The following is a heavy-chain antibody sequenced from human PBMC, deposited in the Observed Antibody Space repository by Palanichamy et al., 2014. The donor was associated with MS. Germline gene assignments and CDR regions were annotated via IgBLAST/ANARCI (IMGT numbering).Heavy chain of an antibody. Sequence: EVQLVEVWGRAWSSLGGPVRLSCAASGFTFSSYSMNWVRQAPGKGLEWVSSISSSSSYIYYADSVKGRFTISRDNAKNSLYLQMNGLRAEDTAVYYCARDVGYCSSTSCYGPDAFDIWGQGTMVTVSS. CDR2: ISSSSSYI. V-gene: IGHV3-21*01. CDR3: ARDVGYCSSTSCYGPDAFDI. CDR1: GFTFSSYS. D-gene: IGHD2-2*03. J-gene: IGHJ3*02.